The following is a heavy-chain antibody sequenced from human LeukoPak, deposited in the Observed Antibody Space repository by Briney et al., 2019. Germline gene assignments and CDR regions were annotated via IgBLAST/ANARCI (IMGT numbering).Heavy chain of an antibody. CDR1: GFTFSNYG. V-gene: IGHV3-33*08. CDR2: IWYDGSNK. J-gene: IGHJ3*02. CDR3: ARSGGPGIVVVRDAFDI. Sequence: GGSLRLSCAASGFTFSNYGMHWVRQAPGKGLEWVAVIWYDGSNKYYADSVKGRFTISRDNSKNTLYLQMSSLRAEDTAVYYCARSGGPGIVVVRDAFDIWGQGTMVTVSS. D-gene: IGHD3-22*01.